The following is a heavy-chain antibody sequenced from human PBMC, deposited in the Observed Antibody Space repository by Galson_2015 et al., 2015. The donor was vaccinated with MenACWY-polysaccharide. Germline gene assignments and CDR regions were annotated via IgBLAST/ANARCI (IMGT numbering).Heavy chain of an antibody. J-gene: IGHJ4*02. CDR3: ARGVVVVGYYFDY. D-gene: IGHD2-15*01. CDR2: IYYSGST. V-gene: IGHV4-31*03. Sequence: TLSLTCTVSGGSISSGGYYWSWVRQHPGKGLEWIGYIYYSGSTYYNPSLKSRVTISVDTSKNQFSLKLSSVTAADTAVYYCARGVVVVGYYFDYWGQGTLVTVSS. CDR1: GGSISSGGYY.